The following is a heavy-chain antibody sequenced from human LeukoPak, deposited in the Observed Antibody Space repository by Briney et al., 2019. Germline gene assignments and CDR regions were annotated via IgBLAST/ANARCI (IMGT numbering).Heavy chain of an antibody. V-gene: IGHV4-59*01. J-gene: IGHJ5*02. CDR1: GGSISSYY. CDR2: IYYSGST. D-gene: IGHD1-26*01. CDR3: ARDRVGATPSWFDP. Sequence: SETLSLTCTVSGGSISSYYWSWIRQPPGKGLEWIGYIYYSGSTNYNPSLKSRVTISVDTSKNQFSLKLSSVTAANTAVYYCARDRVGATPSWFDPWGQGTLVTVSS.